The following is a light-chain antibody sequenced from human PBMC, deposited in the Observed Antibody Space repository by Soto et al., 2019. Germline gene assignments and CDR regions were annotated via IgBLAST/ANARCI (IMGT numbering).Light chain of an antibody. CDR2: DAS. CDR1: QSVTSY. J-gene: IGKJ5*01. Sequence: EIVLTQSPSTLSLSPGERATLSCRASQSVTSYLAWYQEKPGQAPRLLIYDASDRATGIPARFSGSGSGTDFTLTISSLEPEDFAVYYCQQRRNWPLTFGQGTRL. V-gene: IGKV3-11*01. CDR3: QQRRNWPLT.